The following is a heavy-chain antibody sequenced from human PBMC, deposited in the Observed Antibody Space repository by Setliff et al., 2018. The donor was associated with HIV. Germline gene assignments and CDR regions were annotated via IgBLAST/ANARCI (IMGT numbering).Heavy chain of an antibody. CDR2: IYYSGST. V-gene: IGHV4-59*11. CDR1: GGSISSHY. J-gene: IGHJ1*01. Sequence: SETLSLTCTVSGGSISSHYWSWIWEPPGKGLEWIGSIYYSGSTNYNPSLKSRVTISVDTSKNQFSLKLSSVTDADTAVYYCASTYCGGGYSIPSAEYFQHWGQGTLVTVSS. CDR3: ASTYCGGGYSIPSAEYFQH. D-gene: IGHD2-21*01.